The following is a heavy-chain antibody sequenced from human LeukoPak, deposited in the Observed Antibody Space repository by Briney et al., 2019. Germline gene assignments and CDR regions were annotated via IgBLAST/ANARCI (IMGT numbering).Heavy chain of an antibody. CDR3: AQGLLREFDY. V-gene: IGHV1-3*01. CDR1: GYTFTSYA. D-gene: IGHD1-26*01. J-gene: IGHJ4*02. Sequence: GASVKVSCKASGYTFTSYAMHWVRQAPGQRLEWMGWINAGNGNTKYSQEFQGRVTITRDTSACTAYMELSRLRSDDTAVYYCAQGLLREFDYWGQGTLVTVSS. CDR2: INAGNGNT.